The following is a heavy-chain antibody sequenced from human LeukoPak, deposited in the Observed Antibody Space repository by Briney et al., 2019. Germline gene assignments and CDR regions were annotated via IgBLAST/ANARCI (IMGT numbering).Heavy chain of an antibody. J-gene: IGHJ5*02. D-gene: IGHD6-13*01. Sequence: ASVKVSCKASGGTFSNYAISWVRQAPGQGLEWMGRIIPIFGTANYAQKFQGRVTITTDESTSTAYMELSSLRSEDTAVYYCARSERIAGWFDPWGQGTLVTVSS. CDR1: GGTFSNYA. CDR3: ARSERIAGWFDP. CDR2: IIPIFGTA. V-gene: IGHV1-69*05.